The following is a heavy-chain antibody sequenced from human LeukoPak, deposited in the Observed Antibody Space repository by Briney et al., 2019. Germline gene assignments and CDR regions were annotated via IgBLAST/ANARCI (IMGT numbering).Heavy chain of an antibody. CDR2: IYYSGST. J-gene: IGHJ5*02. V-gene: IGHV4-39*01. Sequence: PSETLSLTCTVSSGSISSSSYYWGWIRQPPGKGLEWIGSIYYSGSTYYNPSLKSRVTISVDTSKNQFSLKQSSVTAADTAVFYCASIKRLGDWFDPWGQGILVTVSS. CDR3: ASIKRLGDWFDP. D-gene: IGHD3-16*01. CDR1: SGSISSSSYY.